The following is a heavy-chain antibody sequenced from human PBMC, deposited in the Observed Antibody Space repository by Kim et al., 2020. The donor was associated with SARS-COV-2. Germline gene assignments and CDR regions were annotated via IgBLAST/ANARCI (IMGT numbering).Heavy chain of an antibody. CDR3: ARHTDYGDYDGY. V-gene: IGHV3-73*01. CDR1: GFTVSGSA. D-gene: IGHD4-17*01. CDR2: IRSKFNGYAT. J-gene: IGHJ4*02. Sequence: GGSLRLSCVASGFTVSGSAIHWVRQAPGKGLEWVGRIRSKFNGYATAFAASVKGRFTISRDDSKNTAYLQMDSLKTEDTAVYYCARHTDYGDYDGYWGQG.